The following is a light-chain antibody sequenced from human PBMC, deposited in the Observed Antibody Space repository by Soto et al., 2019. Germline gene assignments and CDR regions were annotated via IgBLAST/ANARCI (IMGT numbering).Light chain of an antibody. V-gene: IGLV3-25*03. Sequence: SYELTQPPSVSVSPGQTARITCSGDALPKQYAYWYQQKPGQAPVLVIYKDSERPSGIPERFSGSSSGTTVTLTISGVQAEDEADYYCLSADSSGTQEVFGGGTKVTVL. CDR3: LSADSSGTQEV. CDR1: ALPKQY. CDR2: KDS. J-gene: IGLJ2*01.